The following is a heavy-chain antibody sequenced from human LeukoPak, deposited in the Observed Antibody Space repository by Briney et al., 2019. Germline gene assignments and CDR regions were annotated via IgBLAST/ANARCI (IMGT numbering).Heavy chain of an antibody. Sequence: GGSLRLSCAASGFTFSDHYMDWVRQAPGKGLEWVGRTRNKANSYTTEYAASVKGRFSISRDDSKNSVYLQMNSLKTEDTAVYYCARVAVAAVAGKQYYGMDVWGQGTTVTVSS. CDR2: TRNKANSYTT. D-gene: IGHD6-19*01. J-gene: IGHJ6*02. CDR3: ARVAVAAVAGKQYYGMDV. CDR1: GFTFSDHY. V-gene: IGHV3-72*01.